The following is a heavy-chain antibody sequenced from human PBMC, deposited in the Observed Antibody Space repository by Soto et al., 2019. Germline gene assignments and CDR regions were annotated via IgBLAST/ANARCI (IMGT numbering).Heavy chain of an antibody. CDR1: GFTFSSYG. CDR2: IWYDGSNK. D-gene: IGHD3-3*01. V-gene: IGHV3-33*01. CDR3: ARGSYYDFWSGYGD. J-gene: IGHJ4*02. Sequence: VQLVESGGGVVQPGRSLRLSCAASGFTFSSYGMHWVRQAPGKGLEWVAVIWYDGSNKYYADSVKGRFTISRDNSKNTLYLQMNSLRAEDTAVYYCARGSYYDFWSGYGDWGQGTLVTVSS.